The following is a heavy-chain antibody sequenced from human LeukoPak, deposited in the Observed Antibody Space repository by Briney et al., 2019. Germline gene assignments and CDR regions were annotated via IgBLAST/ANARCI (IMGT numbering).Heavy chain of an antibody. J-gene: IGHJ4*02. V-gene: IGHV3-21*05. Sequence: GGSLRLSCATSGFSFTDYPMNWVRQAPGKGLEWISNIRTTAEGAKYAYYADSVKGRFTISRDNAKNSLYLQMNSLRAEDTAVYYCARVGHTSGWYIDYWGQGTLVTVSS. CDR3: ARVGHTSGWYIDY. CDR1: GFSFTDYP. CDR2: IRTTAEGAKYA. D-gene: IGHD6-19*01.